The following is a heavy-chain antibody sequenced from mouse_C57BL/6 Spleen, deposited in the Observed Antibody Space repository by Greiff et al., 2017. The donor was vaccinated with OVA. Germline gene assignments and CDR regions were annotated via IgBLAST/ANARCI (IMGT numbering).Heavy chain of an antibody. CDR2: IYYSGTI. Sequence: EVKVEESGPGLVKPSQTVFLTCTVTGISITTGNYRWSWIRQFPGNKLEWIGYIYYSGTITSNPSLTSRTTITRDTPKNQFFLEMNSLTAEDTATYYCARDYYGSGAMDYWGQGTSVTVSS. CDR3: ARDYYGSGAMDY. V-gene: IGHV3-5*01. D-gene: IGHD1-1*01. CDR1: GISITTGNYR. J-gene: IGHJ4*01.